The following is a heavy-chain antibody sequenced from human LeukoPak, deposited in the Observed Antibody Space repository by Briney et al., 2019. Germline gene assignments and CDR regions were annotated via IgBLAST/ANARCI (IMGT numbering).Heavy chain of an antibody. D-gene: IGHD3-22*01. V-gene: IGHV4-34*01. CDR2: INHSGST. J-gene: IGHJ4*02. CDR1: GGSFSGYY. CDR3: AINYYDSSGYFDY. Sequence: SETLSLTCAVYGGSFSGYYWSWIRQPPGKGLEWIGEINHSGSTNYNPSLKSRVTISVDTSKNQFSLKLSSVTAADTAVYYCAINYYDSSGYFDYWGQGVLVTVSS.